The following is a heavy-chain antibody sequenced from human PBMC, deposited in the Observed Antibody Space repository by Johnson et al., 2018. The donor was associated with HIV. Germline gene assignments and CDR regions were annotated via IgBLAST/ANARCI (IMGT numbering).Heavy chain of an antibody. CDR1: GFTVSSNY. V-gene: IGHV3-66*02. CDR2: IYSGGNT. CDR3: ARGRKDIGAADGLDNDAFDM. Sequence: VQLVESGGGVVQPGRSLRLSCAASGFTVSSNYMNWVRQAPGKGLEWVSVIYSGGNTYYADSVRGRFTISRDISKNTLYLQMDSLRPDDTALYYCARGRKDIGAADGLDNDAFDMWGQGTLVTISS. J-gene: IGHJ3*02. D-gene: IGHD6-13*01.